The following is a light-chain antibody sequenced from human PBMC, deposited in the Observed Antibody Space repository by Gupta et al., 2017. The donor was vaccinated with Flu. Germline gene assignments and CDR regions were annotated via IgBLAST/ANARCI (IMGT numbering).Light chain of an antibody. CDR1: HIGSKS. J-gene: IGLJ2*01. V-gene: IGLV3-21*02. CDR3: QVWDRSSDHVV. Sequence: SSVLTQPPSVSVAPRQTARITCGGNHIGSKSVHWYQQKPGQAPVLIVYDDSDRPSGIPERFSGANYGNTATLTISRVEAGDEADYYCQVWDRSSDHVVFGGGTKLTVL. CDR2: DDS.